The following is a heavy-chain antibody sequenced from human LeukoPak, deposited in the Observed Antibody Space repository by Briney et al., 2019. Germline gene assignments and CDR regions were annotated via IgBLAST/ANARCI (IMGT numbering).Heavy chain of an antibody. CDR1: GFTFSSYA. CDR2: INHSGST. J-gene: IGHJ6*02. V-gene: IGHV4-34*01. CDR3: ARVKDYYYGMDV. Sequence: SGGSLRLSCAASGFTFSSYAMSWVRQPPGKGLEWIGEINHSGSTNYNPSLKSRVTISVDTSKNQFSLKLSSVTAADTAVYYCARVKDYYYGMDVWGQGTTVTVSS.